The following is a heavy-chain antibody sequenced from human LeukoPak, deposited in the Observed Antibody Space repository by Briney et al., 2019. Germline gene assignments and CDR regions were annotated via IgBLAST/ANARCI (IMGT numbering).Heavy chain of an antibody. CDR1: GFAFSRHW. CDR2: INGDGSLT. J-gene: IGHJ4*02. D-gene: IGHD1-26*01. CDR3: ARDEVGAPPIDY. V-gene: IGHV3-74*01. Sequence: PGGSLRLSCEASGFAFSRHWMHWVRQAPGKGLVWVSNINGDGSLTGCADSVKGRFTTSRDNAKNTLYLHMSSLRAEDTAVYYCARDEVGAPPIDYWARESWSPSPQ.